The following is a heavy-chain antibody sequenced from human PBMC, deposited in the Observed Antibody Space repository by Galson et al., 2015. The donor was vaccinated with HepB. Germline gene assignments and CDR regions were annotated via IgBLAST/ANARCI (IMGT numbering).Heavy chain of an antibody. D-gene: IGHD3-22*01. CDR2: IHPDGTNV. CDR3: LHDSDGPDY. CDR1: GFTFGIYW. V-gene: IGHV3-74*01. Sequence: SLRLSCAASGFTFGIYWMHWVRQPPGGGPVWVSHIHPDGTNVRYADSVKGRFTISRDNAKNTLYLQMNSLRDEDTAVYYCLHDSDGPDYWGQGTMVTVSS. J-gene: IGHJ4*02.